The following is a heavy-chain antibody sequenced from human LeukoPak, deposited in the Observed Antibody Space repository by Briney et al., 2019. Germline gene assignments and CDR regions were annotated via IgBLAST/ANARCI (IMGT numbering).Heavy chain of an antibody. D-gene: IGHD3-3*01. V-gene: IGHV3-15*01. Sequence: GGSLRLSCAATGFTFSNVWMSWVRQAPGKGLEWVGRIKSKTDGGTTDYAAPVTGRFTISRDDSKNTLFLQMNSLKTEDTAVYYCTTESTPVFRSIWARLIPKGYFDYWGQGTLVTVSS. CDR1: GFTFSNVW. CDR2: IKSKTDGGTT. CDR3: TTESTPVFRSIWARLIPKGYFDY. J-gene: IGHJ4*02.